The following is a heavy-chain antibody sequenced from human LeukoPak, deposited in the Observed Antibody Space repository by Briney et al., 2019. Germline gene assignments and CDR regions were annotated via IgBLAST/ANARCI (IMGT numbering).Heavy chain of an antibody. CDR1: GGSISTSTYY. J-gene: IGHJ6*02. CDR3: VRHMRRSGSYWSRNGNIYYHYYGLDV. V-gene: IGHV4-39*01. D-gene: IGHD3-10*01. Sequence: SETLSLTCTVSGGSISTSTYYWGWIRKPPGKGLEWIGSVFYSETTYYNPSLKSRVTISVDTSRNQLSLRLSSVTAADTAVYYCVRHMRRSGSYWSRNGNIYYHYYGLDVWGQGTTVAVSS. CDR2: VFYSETT.